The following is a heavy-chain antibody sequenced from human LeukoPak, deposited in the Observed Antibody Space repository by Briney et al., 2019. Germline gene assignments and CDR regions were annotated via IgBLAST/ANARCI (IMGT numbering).Heavy chain of an antibody. J-gene: IGHJ6*02. D-gene: IGHD1-14*01. Sequence: GGSLRLSCTASGFTFGDYAMSWVRQAPGKGLEWVGFIRSKAYGGTTEYAASVKGRFTISRDDSKSIAYLQMNSLKTEDTAVYYCTRTRTPYYYYGMDVWGQGTTVTVSS. CDR1: GFTFGDYA. CDR2: IRSKAYGGTT. CDR3: TRTRTPYYYYGMDV. V-gene: IGHV3-49*04.